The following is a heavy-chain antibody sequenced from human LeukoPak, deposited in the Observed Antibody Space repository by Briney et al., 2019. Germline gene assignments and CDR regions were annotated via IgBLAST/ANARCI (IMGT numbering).Heavy chain of an antibody. J-gene: IGHJ4*02. V-gene: IGHV3-9*01. D-gene: IGHD1-26*01. Sequence: GGSLRLSCAASGFTFSNYAMSWVRQAPGKGLEWVSGISWNSGSIGYADSVKGRFTISRDNAKNSLYLQMNSLRAEDTALYYCAKDMGSGSYYEIDYWGQGTLVTVSS. CDR2: ISWNSGSI. CDR1: GFTFSNYA. CDR3: AKDMGSGSYYEIDY.